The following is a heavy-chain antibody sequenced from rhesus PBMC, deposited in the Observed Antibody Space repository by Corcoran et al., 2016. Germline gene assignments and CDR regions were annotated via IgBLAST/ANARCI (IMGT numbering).Heavy chain of an antibody. CDR2: ISESGGTI. J-gene: IGHJ4*01. V-gene: IGHV3-100*02. CDR1: GFTFSSYE. CDR3: TSYSSGWYFDY. D-gene: IGHD6-31*01. Sequence: DVQLVESGGGLVKPGGSRRLSCVASGFTFSSYEMHWVRQAPGKGLEWGSVISESGGTIYYADSVKGRFTISRDNAKNSLFLQMNSLRAEDTAVYYCTSYSSGWYFDYWGQGVLVTVSS.